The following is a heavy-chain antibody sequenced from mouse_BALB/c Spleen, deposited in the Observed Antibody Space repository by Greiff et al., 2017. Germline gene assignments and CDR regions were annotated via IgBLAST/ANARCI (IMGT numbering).Heavy chain of an antibody. V-gene: IGHV2-9*02. CDR2: IWAGGST. J-gene: IGHJ3*01. D-gene: IGHD1-1*01. CDR3: AREDGSSLAY. CDR1: GFSLTSYG. Sequence: QVQLKQSGPGLVAPSQSLSITCTVSGFSLTSYGVHWVRQPPGKGLEWLGVIWAGGSTNYNSALMSRLSISKDNSKSQVFLKMNSLQTDDTAMYYCAREDGSSLAYWGQGTLVTVSA.